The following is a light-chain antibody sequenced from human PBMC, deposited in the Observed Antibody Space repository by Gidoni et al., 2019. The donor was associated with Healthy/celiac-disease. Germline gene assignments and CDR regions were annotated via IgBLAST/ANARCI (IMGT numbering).Light chain of an antibody. CDR3: QVWDSSSDHLWV. V-gene: IGLV3-21*03. Sequence: YLLTQPPYVYVAPGKTARITCGGNNIGSKSVHWYQQKPGQAPVLVIYDDSDRPSGIPERFSGSNSGNTATLTISRVEAGDEADYYCQVWDSSSDHLWVFGGGTKLTVL. CDR2: DDS. CDR1: NIGSKS. J-gene: IGLJ3*02.